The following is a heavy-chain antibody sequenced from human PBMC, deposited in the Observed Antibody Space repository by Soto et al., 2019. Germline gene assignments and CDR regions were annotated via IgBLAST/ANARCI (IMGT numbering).Heavy chain of an antibody. CDR1: GYTFPSYG. J-gene: IGHJ6*03. CDR3: AILVKSWYAPIYYYYMDV. CDR2: ISAYNGNT. Sequence: ASVKVSCKASGYTFPSYGISWVRQAPGQGLEWMGWISAYNGNTNYAQKLQGRVTMTTDTSTSTAYMELRSLRSDDTAVYYCAILVKSWYAPIYYYYMDVWGKGTTVNVS. V-gene: IGHV1-18*01. D-gene: IGHD6-13*01.